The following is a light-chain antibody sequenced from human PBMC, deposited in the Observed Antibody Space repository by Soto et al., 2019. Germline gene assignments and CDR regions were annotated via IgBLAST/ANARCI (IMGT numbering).Light chain of an antibody. CDR1: QSVSSY. J-gene: IGKJ3*01. V-gene: IGKV3-11*01. Sequence: EIVLTQSPATLSLSPGERATLSCRASQSVSSYLAWYQQKPGQAPRLLIYDASNRATGIPARFSGSGSGTDFTLTIDSLQSEDFAVYYCQQRSNWPKFTFGPGTKVDI. CDR2: DAS. CDR3: QQRSNWPKFT.